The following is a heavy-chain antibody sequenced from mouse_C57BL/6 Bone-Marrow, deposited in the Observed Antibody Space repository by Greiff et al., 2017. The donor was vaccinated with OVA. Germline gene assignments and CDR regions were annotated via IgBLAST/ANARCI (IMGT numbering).Heavy chain of an antibody. Sequence: EVQLVESGGDLVKPGGSLKLSCAASGFTFSSYGMSWVRQTPDKRLEWVATISSGGSYTYYPDSVKGRFTISRDNAKNTLYLQMSSLKSEDTAMYYCARVYGGYWGQGTTLTVSS. CDR1: GFTFSSYG. CDR3: ARVYGGY. D-gene: IGHD1-1*01. CDR2: ISSGGSYT. J-gene: IGHJ2*01. V-gene: IGHV5-6*01.